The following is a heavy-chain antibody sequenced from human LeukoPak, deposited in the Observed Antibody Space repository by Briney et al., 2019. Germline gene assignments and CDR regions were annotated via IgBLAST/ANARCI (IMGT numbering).Heavy chain of an antibody. CDR3: ARDRGVILSHFDY. J-gene: IGHJ4*02. CDR1: GYTFSVYY. Sequence: ASVKVSCKASGYTFSVYYMHWVRQAPGQGLEWMGWINPNSGGTNYAQKFQGRVTMARDTSISTGYMEMSSLRSDDTAVYYCARDRGVILSHFDYWGQGTLVTVSS. CDR2: INPNSGGT. V-gene: IGHV1-2*02. D-gene: IGHD2/OR15-2a*01.